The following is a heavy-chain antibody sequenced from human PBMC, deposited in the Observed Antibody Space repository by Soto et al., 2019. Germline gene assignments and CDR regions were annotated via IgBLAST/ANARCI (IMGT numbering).Heavy chain of an antibody. D-gene: IGHD6-13*01. CDR2: INAGNGNT. J-gene: IGHJ5*02. CDR3: VRIAAAGRVGWFDP. Sequence: ASVKVSCKASGYTFTSYAMHWVRQAPGQRLEWMGWINAGNGNTKYSQKFQGRVTITRDTSASTAYMELSSLRSEDTAVYYCVRIAAAGRVGWFDPWGQGTLVTVSS. CDR1: GYTFTSYA. V-gene: IGHV1-3*01.